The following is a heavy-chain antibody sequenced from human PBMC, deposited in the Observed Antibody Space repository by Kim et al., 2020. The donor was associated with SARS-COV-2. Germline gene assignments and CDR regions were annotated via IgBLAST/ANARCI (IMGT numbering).Heavy chain of an antibody. J-gene: IGHJ4*02. V-gene: IGHV4-39*01. Sequence: YYNPSLKSRVTISVDTSKNQFSLKLSSVTAADTAVYYCAGWIQLWFGFDYWGQGTLVTVSS. D-gene: IGHD5-18*01. CDR3: AGWIQLWFGFDY.